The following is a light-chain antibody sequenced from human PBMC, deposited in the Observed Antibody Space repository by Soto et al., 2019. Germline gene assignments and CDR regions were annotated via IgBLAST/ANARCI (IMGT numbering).Light chain of an antibody. CDR1: SSDVGGYNY. Sequence: QSVLTQPPSASGSPGQSVTISCPGNSSDVGGYNYVSWYQQHPGKAPKLMIYAVSKRPSGVPDRFSGSKSGNTASLTVSGLQAEDEADYYCSSYAGSNNPYVFGTGTKVTVL. V-gene: IGLV2-8*01. J-gene: IGLJ1*01. CDR2: AVS. CDR3: SSYAGSNNPYV.